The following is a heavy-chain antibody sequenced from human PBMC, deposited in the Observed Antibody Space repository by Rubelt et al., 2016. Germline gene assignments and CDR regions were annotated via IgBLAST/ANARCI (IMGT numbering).Heavy chain of an antibody. D-gene: IGHD1-26*01. V-gene: IGHV4-34*01. CDR2: INQFGST. Sequence: QVQLQQWGAGLLKPSETLSLTCAVYGGSFSSYYWNWIRQPPGKGLEWIGEINQFGSTNYNPSLKSRVIISLDTSKSQFSLNLSSVTAADTAMYYCARDRLVGASDAFDFWGQGTVVTVSS. CDR1: GGSFSSYY. CDR3: ARDRLVGASDAFDF. J-gene: IGHJ3*01.